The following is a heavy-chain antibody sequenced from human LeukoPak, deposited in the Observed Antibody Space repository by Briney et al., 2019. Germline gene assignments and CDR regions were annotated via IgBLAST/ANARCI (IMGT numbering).Heavy chain of an antibody. Sequence: ASVKVSCKASGYTFTSYYMHWVRQAPGQGLEWMGIINPSGGSTSYAQKFQGRVTMTRDTSTSAVYMELSSLRSEDTAVYYCARDYDFWSGRDAFDIWGQGTMVTVSS. J-gene: IGHJ3*02. CDR2: INPSGGST. D-gene: IGHD3-3*01. V-gene: IGHV1-46*01. CDR3: ARDYDFWSGRDAFDI. CDR1: GYTFTSYY.